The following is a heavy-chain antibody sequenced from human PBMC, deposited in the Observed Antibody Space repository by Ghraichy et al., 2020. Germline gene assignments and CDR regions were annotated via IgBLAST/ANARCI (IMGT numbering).Heavy chain of an antibody. CDR1: GGSISSSSYY. J-gene: IGHJ2*01. CDR2: IYYSGST. D-gene: IGHD5-18*01. V-gene: IGHV4-39*07. CDR3: ARHEARGYSSYWYFDL. Sequence: SQTLSLTCTVSGGSISSSSYYWGWIRQPPGKGLEWIGSIYYSGSTYYNPSLKSRVTISVDTSKNQFSLKLSSVTAADTAVYYCARHEARGYSSYWYFDLWGRGTLVTVSS.